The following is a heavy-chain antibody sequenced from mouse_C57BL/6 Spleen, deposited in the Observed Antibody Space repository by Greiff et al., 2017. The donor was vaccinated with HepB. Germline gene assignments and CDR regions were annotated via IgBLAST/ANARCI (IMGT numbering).Heavy chain of an antibody. V-gene: IGHV1-54*01. CDR3: ARDYGSKKAWFAY. D-gene: IGHD1-1*01. CDR2: INPGSGGT. J-gene: IGHJ3*01. Sequence: QLPQSGAELVRPGTSVMVSCKASGYAFTNYLIEWVKQRPGQGLEWIGVINPGSGGTNYNEKVKGKATLTADKSSSTAYMQRSSLTSEDSAVYFWARDYGSKKAWFAYWGQGTLVTVSA. CDR1: GYAFTNYL.